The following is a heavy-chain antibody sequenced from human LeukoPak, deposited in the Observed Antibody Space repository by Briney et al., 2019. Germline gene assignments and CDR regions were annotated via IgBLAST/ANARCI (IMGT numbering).Heavy chain of an antibody. J-gene: IGHJ3*02. D-gene: IGHD3-10*01. CDR3: ARDNRLWFGELRGNDAFDI. V-gene: IGHV4-59*01. Sequence: PSETLSLTCTVSGGSISSYYWSWIRQPPGKGLEWIGYIYYSGSTNYNPSLKSRVTISVDTSKNQFSLKLSSVTAADTAVYYCARDNRLWFGELRGNDAFDIWGQGTMVTVSS. CDR1: GGSISSYY. CDR2: IYYSGST.